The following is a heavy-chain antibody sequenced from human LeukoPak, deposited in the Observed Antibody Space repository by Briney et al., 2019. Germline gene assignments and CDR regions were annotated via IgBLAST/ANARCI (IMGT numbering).Heavy chain of an antibody. J-gene: IGHJ5*02. CDR1: GFTFTSYS. CDR3: ARSTEERPWFDP. CDR2: ISSSSRYI. Sequence: GGSLRLSCAASGFTFTSYSMNWVRQAPGKGLVWVSSISSSSRYIYYADSVKGRFTISRDNAKNSLYLQMNSLSAEDTAVYYCARSTEERPWFDPWGQGTLVTVSS. V-gene: IGHV3-21*01. D-gene: IGHD2-2*01.